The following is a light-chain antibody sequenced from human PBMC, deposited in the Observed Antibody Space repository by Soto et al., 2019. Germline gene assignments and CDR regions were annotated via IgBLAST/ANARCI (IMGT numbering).Light chain of an antibody. Sequence: QSVLTKPPSAPGSPGQSVTISCNGTSSDVGGYNYVSWYQQHPGKAPKLMIYEVSKRPSGVPDRFSGSKSGNTASLTVSGLQAEDEADYYCSSYAGSIYYVFGTGTKVTVL. CDR2: EVS. CDR3: SSYAGSIYYV. CDR1: SSDVGGYNY. J-gene: IGLJ1*01. V-gene: IGLV2-8*01.